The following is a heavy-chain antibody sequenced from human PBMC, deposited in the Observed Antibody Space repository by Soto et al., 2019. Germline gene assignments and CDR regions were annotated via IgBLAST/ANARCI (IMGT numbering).Heavy chain of an antibody. J-gene: IGHJ4*02. CDR3: AKGTSVYGASGY. D-gene: IGHD3-10*01. CDR1: GFTFSSYA. Sequence: GGSLRLSCAASGFTFSSYAMSWVRQAPGKGLEWVSAISGSGDSTYYADSVKGRFTISRDNSKNTPYLQMNSLRAEDTAVYYCAKGTSVYGASGYWGQGTLVTVSS. V-gene: IGHV3-23*01. CDR2: ISGSGDST.